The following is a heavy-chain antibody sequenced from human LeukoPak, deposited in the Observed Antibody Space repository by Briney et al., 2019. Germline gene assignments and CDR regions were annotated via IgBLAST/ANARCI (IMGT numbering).Heavy chain of an antibody. CDR2: INHSGST. Sequence: SETLSLTCAVYSGSFSGYYWSWIRQPPGKGLEWIGEINHSGSTNYNPSLKSRVTISVDTSKNQFSLKLSSVTAADTAVYYCARPRRGRWFDPWGQGTLVTVSS. CDR1: SGSFSGYY. V-gene: IGHV4-34*01. J-gene: IGHJ5*02. CDR3: ARPRRGRWFDP.